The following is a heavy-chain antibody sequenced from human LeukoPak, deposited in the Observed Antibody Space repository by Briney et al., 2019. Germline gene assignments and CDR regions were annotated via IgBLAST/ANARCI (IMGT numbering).Heavy chain of an antibody. J-gene: IGHJ4*02. D-gene: IGHD3-10*01. CDR3: ARAPLLLWFGELFNFDY. V-gene: IGHV7-4-1*02. Sequence: ASVKVSCKASGYTFTSYAMNWVRQAPGQGLEWMGWINTNTGNPTYAQGFTGRFVFSLDTSVSTAYLQISSLKAEDTAVYYCARAPLLLWFGELFNFDYWGQGTLVTVSS. CDR1: GYTFTSYA. CDR2: INTNTGNP.